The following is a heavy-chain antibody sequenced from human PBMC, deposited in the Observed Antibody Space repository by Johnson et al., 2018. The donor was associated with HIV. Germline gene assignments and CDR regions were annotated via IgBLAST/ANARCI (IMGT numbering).Heavy chain of an antibody. J-gene: IGHJ3*01. Sequence: VQLVESGGGLIQPGRSLRLSCAASGFTFSSYGMHWVRQAPGKGMEWVADISNDESYKYYADSVKGRFTISIDKNRLYLQINSLRAEDTAVYYCAKPLGGRDTAMVAIGFDVWGQGTMVTVSS. D-gene: IGHD5-18*01. CDR3: AKPLGGRDTAMVAIGFDV. V-gene: IGHV3-30*18. CDR1: GFTFSSYG. CDR2: ISNDESYK.